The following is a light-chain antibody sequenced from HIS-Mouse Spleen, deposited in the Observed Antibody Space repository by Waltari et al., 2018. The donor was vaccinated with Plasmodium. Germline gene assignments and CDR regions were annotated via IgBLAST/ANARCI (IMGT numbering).Light chain of an antibody. CDR1: SSYVGGYNY. CDR3: CSYAGSYTYV. V-gene: IGLV2-11*01. J-gene: IGLJ1*01. CDR2: DVS. Sequence: QSALTQPRSVSGSPGQSVTISCTGPSSYVGGYNYVSWYQQHPGKAPKLMIYDVSNRPSGVPDRFSGSKSGNTASLTISGLQAEDEADYYCCSYAGSYTYVFGTGTKVTVL.